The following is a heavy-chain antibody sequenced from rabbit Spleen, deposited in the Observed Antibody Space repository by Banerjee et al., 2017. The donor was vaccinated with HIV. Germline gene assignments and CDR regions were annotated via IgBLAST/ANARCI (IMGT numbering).Heavy chain of an antibody. CDR2: INIVTGKT. J-gene: IGHJ4*01. D-gene: IGHD1-1*01. Sequence: EQLEEFGGGLVKPEGSLTLICKGSGVSLNDKDVMCWVRQAPGKGLEWIACINIVTGKTVYASWAKRRFTLSRTSTTTVTLQMTGLTATDTTTYFCARDLTDVIGWNFHLLGPGTLVTV. V-gene: IGHV1S45*01. CDR3: ARDLTDVIGWNFHL. CDR1: GVSLNDKDV.